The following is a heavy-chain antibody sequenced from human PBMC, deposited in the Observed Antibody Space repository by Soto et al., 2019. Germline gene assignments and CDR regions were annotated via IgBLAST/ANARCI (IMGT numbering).Heavy chain of an antibody. V-gene: IGHV1-18*01. Sequence: ASVKVSCKASGYTFTSYGISWVRQAPGQGLEWMGWISAYNGNTNYAQKLQGRVTMTTDTSTSTAYMELRSLKTEDTAVYYCGIVVVVAATLDQKGAFDIWGQGTMVTVSS. CDR3: GIVVVVAATLDQKGAFDI. CDR2: ISAYNGNT. CDR1: GYTFTSYG. D-gene: IGHD2-15*01. J-gene: IGHJ3*02.